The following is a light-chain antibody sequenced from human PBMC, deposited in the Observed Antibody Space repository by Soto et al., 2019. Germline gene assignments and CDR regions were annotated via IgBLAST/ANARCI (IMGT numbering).Light chain of an antibody. CDR2: GAS. Sequence: MTQSPATLSVSPGERATLSCRASQSVSSNLAWYQQKPGQAPRLLIYGASSRVTGIPARFSGRGSGTAFTLTISSLQSEDFAVYYCQQYNNWPRTFGQGTKV. J-gene: IGKJ1*01. CDR3: QQYNNWPRT. CDR1: QSVSSN. V-gene: IGKV3-15*01.